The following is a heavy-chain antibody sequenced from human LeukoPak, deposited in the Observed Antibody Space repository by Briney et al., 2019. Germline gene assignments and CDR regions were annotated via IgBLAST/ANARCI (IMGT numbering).Heavy chain of an antibody. J-gene: IGHJ6*03. V-gene: IGHV1-69*05. CDR2: IIPIFGTA. D-gene: IGHD5-18*01. CDR1: GGTFSSYA. CDR3: GYSYGYRRYYYYYYMDV. Sequence: GSSVKVSCKASGGTFSSYAISWVRQAPGQGLEWMGGIIPIFGTANYAQKSQGRVTITTDESTSTAYMELNSLRSEDTAVYYCGYSYGYRRYYYYYYMDVWGKGTTVTVSS.